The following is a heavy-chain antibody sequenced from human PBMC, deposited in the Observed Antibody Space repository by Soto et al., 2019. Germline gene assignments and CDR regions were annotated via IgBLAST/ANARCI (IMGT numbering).Heavy chain of an antibody. CDR2: INFAGTP. D-gene: IGHD3-22*01. Sequence: QVQLQESGPGLVRPSETLSLTCNVSGGSITPYYWSWSRQPPCKGLEWSCYINFAGTPPYNPPPQSRVTLSVDTSENQSSLRMNSVTAADTAVYYCARLGGYYQALDSWGQGTLVTVSS. J-gene: IGHJ4*02. V-gene: IGHV4-59*08. CDR1: GGSITPYY. CDR3: ARLGGYYQALDS.